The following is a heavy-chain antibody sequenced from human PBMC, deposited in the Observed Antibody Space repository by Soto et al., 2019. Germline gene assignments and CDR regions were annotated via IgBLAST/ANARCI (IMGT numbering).Heavy chain of an antibody. J-gene: IGHJ5*02. Sequence: QVQLVQSGAEIKKPGASVKVSCKEFGYTFTSYSMHWVRQAPGQRLEWMGWINTDNGKTRDSQKFQDRVTLTWDTSANIVYMEVSSLTSDDTAVYYCAIAGNCTSSTCFSAWLEPWGQGAMVAV. CDR1: GYTFTSYS. CDR3: AIAGNCTSSTCFSAWLEP. CDR2: INTDNGKT. D-gene: IGHD2-2*01. V-gene: IGHV1-3*04.